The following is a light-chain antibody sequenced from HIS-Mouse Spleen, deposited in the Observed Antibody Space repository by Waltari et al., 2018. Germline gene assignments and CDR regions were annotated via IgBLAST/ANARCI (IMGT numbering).Light chain of an antibody. V-gene: IGKV1-39*01. CDR3: QQRYRTPFT. CDR1: QSISSY. J-gene: IGKJ3*01. CDR2: GAS. Sequence: DIQMTQSPSSLSASVGDRVTITYRASQSISSYLNWYQQKPGKAAKLLIYGASSVPSEAPSMFSGSVSGTDVTLTISSLQPEDFATYYCQQRYRTPFTVGPGTKVDIK.